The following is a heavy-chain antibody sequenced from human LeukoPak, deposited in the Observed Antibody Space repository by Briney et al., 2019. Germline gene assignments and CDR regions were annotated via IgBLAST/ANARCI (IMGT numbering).Heavy chain of an antibody. J-gene: IGHJ4*02. CDR1: GFTLSNYG. CDR3: ARELSSQGYYFDL. Sequence: GGSLRLSCEASGFTLSNYGMDWVRQAPGKGLEWVSSISSSSAYIYYADSVRGRFTISRDNAKNSLYLQMNSLRAEDTAVYYCARELSSQGYYFDLWGQGSVVTVSS. D-gene: IGHD2-2*01. CDR2: ISSSSAYI. V-gene: IGHV3-21*01.